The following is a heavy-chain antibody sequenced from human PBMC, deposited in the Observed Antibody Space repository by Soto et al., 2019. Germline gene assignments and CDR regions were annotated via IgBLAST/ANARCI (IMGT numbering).Heavy chain of an antibody. CDR3: ARGARMITFGGVVRPYYMDV. J-gene: IGHJ6*03. V-gene: IGHV4-34*01. Sequence: QVQLQQWGAGLLKPSETLSLTCAVYGGSFSGYYWSWIRQPPGKGLEWMGEINHSGSTNYNPSLKRRVTISVDTSKNQFSLKLSSVTAADTAVYYCARGARMITFGGVVRPYYMDVWGKGTTVTVSS. CDR2: INHSGST. D-gene: IGHD3-16*01. CDR1: GGSFSGYY.